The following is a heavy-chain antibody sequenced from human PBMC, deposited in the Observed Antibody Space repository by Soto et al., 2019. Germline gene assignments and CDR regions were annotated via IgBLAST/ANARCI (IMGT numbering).Heavy chain of an antibody. V-gene: IGHV1-69*13. CDR3: ARWYSRITIFGVVITSRSRPNWFDP. J-gene: IGHJ5*02. Sequence: SVKVSCKASGGTFSSYAISWVRQAPGQGLEWMGGIIPIFGKANYAQKFQGRVTITADESTSTAYKELSSLRTEDTAVYYCARWYSRITIFGVVITSRSRPNWFDPWGQGTLVTVSS. CDR2: IIPIFGKA. D-gene: IGHD3-3*01. CDR1: GGTFSSYA.